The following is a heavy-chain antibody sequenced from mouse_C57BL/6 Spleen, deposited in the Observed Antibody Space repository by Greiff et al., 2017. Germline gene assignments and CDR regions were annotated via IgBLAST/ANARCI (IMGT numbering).Heavy chain of an antibody. CDR3: ASFTTVVARYFDV. V-gene: IGHV3-6*01. CDR2: ISYDGSN. D-gene: IGHD1-1*01. CDR1: GYSITSGYY. Sequence: ESGPGLVKPSQSLSLTCSVTGYSITSGYYWNWIRQFPGNKLEWMGYISYDGSNNYNPSLKNRISITRDTSKNQFFLKLNSVTTEDTATYYCASFTTVVARYFDVWGTGTTVTVSS. J-gene: IGHJ1*03.